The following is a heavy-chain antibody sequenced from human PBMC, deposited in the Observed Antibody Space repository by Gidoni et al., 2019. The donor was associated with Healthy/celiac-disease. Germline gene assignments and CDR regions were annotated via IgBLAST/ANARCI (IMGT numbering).Heavy chain of an antibody. V-gene: IGHV4-34*01. CDR3: ARGPTYGSGSYYIVGFDY. J-gene: IGHJ4*02. D-gene: IGHD3-10*01. CDR2: INHSGST. Sequence: QVQLQQWGAGLLKPSETLSLTCAVNGGSFSGYYWSWIRQPPGKGLEWIGEINHSGSTNYNPSLKSRVTISVDTSKNQFSLKLSSVTAADTAVYYCARGPTYGSGSYYIVGFDYWGQGTLVTVSS. CDR1: GGSFSGYY.